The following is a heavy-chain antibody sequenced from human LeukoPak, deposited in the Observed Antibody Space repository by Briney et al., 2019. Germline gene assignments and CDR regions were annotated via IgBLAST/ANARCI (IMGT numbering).Heavy chain of an antibody. CDR2: VNPNSGGT. Sequence: GASVKVSCKASGYTFTGCYMHWVRQAPGQGLEWMGWVNPNSGGTNYAQKFQGRVTMTRDTSISTAYMELSRLRSDDTAVYYCARGAASFDYYYYYYMDVWGKGTTVTVSS. D-gene: IGHD2-15*01. CDR3: ARGAASFDYYYYYYMDV. J-gene: IGHJ6*03. V-gene: IGHV1-2*02. CDR1: GYTFTGCY.